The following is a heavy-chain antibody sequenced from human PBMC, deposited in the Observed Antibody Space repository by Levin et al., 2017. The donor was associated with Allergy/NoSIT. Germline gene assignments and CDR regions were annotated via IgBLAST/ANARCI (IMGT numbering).Heavy chain of an antibody. CDR3: TRSQSGRYY. CDR2: INSDGSST. CDR1: GFTFSTYW. Sequence: GGSLRLSCAASGFTFSTYWMHWVRQAPGKGLVWVSLINSDGSSTGYADSVKGRFTISRDNAKNTLHLQMNSLRAEDTAVYYCTRSQSGRYYWGQGALVTVSS. V-gene: IGHV3-74*01. J-gene: IGHJ4*02. D-gene: IGHD1-26*01.